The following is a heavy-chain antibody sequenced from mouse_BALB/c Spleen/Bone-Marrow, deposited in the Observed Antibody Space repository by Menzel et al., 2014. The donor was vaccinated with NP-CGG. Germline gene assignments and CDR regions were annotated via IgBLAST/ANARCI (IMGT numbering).Heavy chain of an antibody. J-gene: IGHJ4*01. CDR3: ATLYGNYDYAMDY. CDR2: ISYSGST. Sequence: VQLKESGPGLVKPSQSLSLTCTVTGYSITSDYAWNWIRQFPGNKLEWMGYISYSGSTSYHPSLKSRISITRDTSKNQFFLQLNSVTIEDTATYFCATLYGNYDYAMDYWGQGTSVTVSS. V-gene: IGHV3-2*02. CDR1: GYSITSDYA. D-gene: IGHD2-1*01.